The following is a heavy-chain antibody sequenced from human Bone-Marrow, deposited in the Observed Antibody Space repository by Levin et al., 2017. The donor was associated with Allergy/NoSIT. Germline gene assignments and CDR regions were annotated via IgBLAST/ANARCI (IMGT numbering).Heavy chain of an antibody. CDR3: ATDWCNGGNCHSTSNWFDP. CDR1: GYTFIGQY. V-gene: IGHV1-2*06. CDR2: INPKSGDT. D-gene: IGHD2-15*01. J-gene: IGHJ5*02. Sequence: GESLKISCKTSGYTFIGQYIHWVRQAPGQGLEWMGRINPKSGDTYYAQNYHGRVTMTRDTSISTVYMELSSLRSDDSAVYYCATDWCNGGNCHSTSNWFDPWGQGTLVTVSS.